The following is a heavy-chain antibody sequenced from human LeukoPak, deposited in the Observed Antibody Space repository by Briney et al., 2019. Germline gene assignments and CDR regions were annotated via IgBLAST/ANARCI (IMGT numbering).Heavy chain of an antibody. V-gene: IGHV1-2*04. CDR2: INPNSGGT. CDR3: ARSIAAASDAFDI. CDR1: GYTFTSYG. J-gene: IGHJ3*02. D-gene: IGHD6-13*01. Sequence: GASVKVSCKASGYTFTSYGISWVRQAPGQGLEWMGWINPNSGGTNYAQKFQGWVTMTRDTSISTAYMELSRLRSDDTAVYYCARSIAAASDAFDIWGQGTMVTVSS.